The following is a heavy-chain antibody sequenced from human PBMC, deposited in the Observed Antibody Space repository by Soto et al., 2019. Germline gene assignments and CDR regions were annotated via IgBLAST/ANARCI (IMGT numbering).Heavy chain of an antibody. CDR2: IYHSGST. CDR3: ARERNTAMFKTFDY. Sequence: PSETLSLTCAVSGYSISSGYYWGWIRQPPGKGLEWIGSIYHSGSTYYNPSLKSRVTMSVDTSKNQFSLKLSSVTAADTAVYYCARERNTAMFKTFDYWGQGTLVTVSS. V-gene: IGHV4-38-2*02. CDR1: GYSISSGYY. J-gene: IGHJ4*02. D-gene: IGHD5-18*01.